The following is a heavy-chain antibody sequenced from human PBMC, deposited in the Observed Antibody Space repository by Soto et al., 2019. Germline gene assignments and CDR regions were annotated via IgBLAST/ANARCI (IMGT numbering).Heavy chain of an antibody. CDR2: IIPILGIA. CDR3: ARQGRGYSYGFGY. CDR1: GYTFTSYG. Sequence: ASVKVSCKASGYTFTSYGISWVRQAPGQGLEWMGRIIPILGIANYAQKFQGRVTITADKSTSTAYMELGSLRSEDTAVYYCARQGRGYSYGFGYWGQGTLVTVSS. V-gene: IGHV1-69*04. J-gene: IGHJ4*02. D-gene: IGHD5-18*01.